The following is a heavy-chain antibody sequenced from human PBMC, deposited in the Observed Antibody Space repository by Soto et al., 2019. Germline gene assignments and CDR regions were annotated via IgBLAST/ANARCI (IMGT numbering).Heavy chain of an antibody. D-gene: IGHD6-13*01. CDR3: AKPPAAKAYYYYYMDV. CDR2: ISYDGSNK. Sequence: GGSLRLSCAASGFTFSSYGMHWVRQAPGKGLEWVAVISYDGSNKYYADSVKGRFTISRDNSKNTLYLQMNSLRAEDTAVYYCAKPPAAKAYYYYYMDVWGKGTTVTVSS. J-gene: IGHJ6*03. CDR1: GFTFSSYG. V-gene: IGHV3-30*18.